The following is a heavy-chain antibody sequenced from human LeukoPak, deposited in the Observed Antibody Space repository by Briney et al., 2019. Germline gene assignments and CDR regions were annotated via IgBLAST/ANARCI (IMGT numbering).Heavy chain of an antibody. CDR3: ARERGDGYIDY. CDR1: GFTFRSYS. Sequence: PGGSLRLSCAASGFTFRSYSMNWVRQAPGKGLEWLPYISVSSRNVIDYADSVKGRFTISRDDAKNSLYLQMNSLRAEDTAVYYCARERGDGYIDYWGQGTLVAVSS. J-gene: IGHJ4*02. CDR2: ISVSSRNVI. V-gene: IGHV3-48*04. D-gene: IGHD5-24*01.